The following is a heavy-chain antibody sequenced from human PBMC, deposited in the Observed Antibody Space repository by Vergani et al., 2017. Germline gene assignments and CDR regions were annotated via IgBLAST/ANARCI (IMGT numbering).Heavy chain of an antibody. J-gene: IGHJ6*03. CDR2: ITYNGGRT. CDR1: GFTFNIYA. Sequence: VELLESGGGLVQPGGSLRLSCAASGFTFNIYAMSWVRQAPGKGLEWVSTITYNGGRTYYADSVKGRFTISRDNSKNTLYLQMNNLGAADTAVYYCARSGYCAHGVCYMTYYYYMDVWGKGTAVTVSS. D-gene: IGHD2-8*01. V-gene: IGHV3-23*01. CDR3: ARSGYCAHGVCYMTYYYYMDV.